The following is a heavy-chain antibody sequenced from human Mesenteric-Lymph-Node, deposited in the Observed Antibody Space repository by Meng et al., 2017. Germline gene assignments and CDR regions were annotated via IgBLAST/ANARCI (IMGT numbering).Heavy chain of an antibody. D-gene: IGHD3-10*01. J-gene: IGHJ4*02. CDR3: ARDRITMVRGVWDLEYYFDY. CDR2: INPSGGST. Sequence: ASVKVSCKASGYTFTSYYMHWVRQAPGQGLEWMGIINPSGGSTSYAQKFQGRVTMTRDTSTSTVYMELSSLRSEDTAVYYCARDRITMVRGVWDLEYYFDYWGQGTLVTVSS. V-gene: IGHV1-46*01. CDR1: GYTFTSYY.